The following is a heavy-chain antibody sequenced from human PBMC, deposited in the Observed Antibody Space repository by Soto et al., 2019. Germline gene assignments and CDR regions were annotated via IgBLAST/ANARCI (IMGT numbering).Heavy chain of an antibody. V-gene: IGHV3-11*06. J-gene: IGHJ5*02. D-gene: IGHD2-15*01. CDR1: GFTFGDCY. CDR3: VRGGGGGLFDP. CDR2: ISPGSRYP. Sequence: KPGGSLRLSCAGSGFTFGDCYMSWIRQAPGKGLEWLSYISPGSRYPAYADSVKGRFTISRDNAKRSLYLQMMSLTAEDTAIYYCVRGGGGGLFDPWGQGTMVTVSS.